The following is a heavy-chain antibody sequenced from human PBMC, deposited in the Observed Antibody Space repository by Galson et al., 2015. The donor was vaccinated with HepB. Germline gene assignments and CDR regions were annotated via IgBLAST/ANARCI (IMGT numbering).Heavy chain of an antibody. J-gene: IGHJ4*02. V-gene: IGHV3-11*01. CDR3: ASRGFYGSLDN. CDR1: EFTFSETY. D-gene: IGHD6-25*01. Sequence: SLRLSCAASEFTFSETYMTWIRQAPGKGLEWISYITSSGGLSYYADSMEGRFTISGDNAKNSVYLQINSLRAEDTAVYYCASRGFYGSLDNWGQGTLVTVSS. CDR2: ITSSGGLS.